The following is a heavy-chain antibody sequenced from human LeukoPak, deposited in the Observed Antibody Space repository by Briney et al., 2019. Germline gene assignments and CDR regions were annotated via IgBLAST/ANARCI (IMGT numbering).Heavy chain of an antibody. CDR1: GDSIGITTTYY. D-gene: IGHD3-10*01. CDR3: ARHAAVADMVFWYSDL. Sequence: SETLSLTCTVSGDSIGITTTYYWGWIRQPTGKGLEGIGNVNYRGTPHYNPALTSRVTGSLATSKNHFSLKLTSVTAADTAVYYCARHAAVADMVFWYSDLWGRGTLVTASS. V-gene: IGHV4-39*01. CDR2: VNYRGTP. J-gene: IGHJ2*01.